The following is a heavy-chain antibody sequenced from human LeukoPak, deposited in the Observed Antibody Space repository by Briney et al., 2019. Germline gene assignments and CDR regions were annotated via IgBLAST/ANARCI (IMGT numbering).Heavy chain of an antibody. V-gene: IGHV4-4*02. Sequence: TSGTLSLTCAVSGGSISSSNWWSWVRQPPGKGLEWIGEIYHSGSPNYNPSLKSRVTISVDKSRNQFSLKLSSVTAADTAVYYCARKEDYGDYFDYWGQGTLVTVSS. D-gene: IGHD4-17*01. CDR1: GGSISSSNW. J-gene: IGHJ4*02. CDR2: IYHSGSP. CDR3: ARKEDYGDYFDY.